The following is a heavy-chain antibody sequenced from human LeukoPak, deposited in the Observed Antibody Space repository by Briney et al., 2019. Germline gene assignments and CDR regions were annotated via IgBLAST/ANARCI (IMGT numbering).Heavy chain of an antibody. Sequence: GGSLRLSCAASGFTLSCCGMHWVRQAPGKGLEWVAFIQYNGNNKYYADSVKGRFAISRDNSKNTLSLQMNSLRDEDTAIYYCATYRQVLLPFESWGQGTLVTVSS. J-gene: IGHJ4*02. CDR3: ATYRQVLLPFES. V-gene: IGHV3-30*02. D-gene: IGHD2-8*02. CDR1: GFTLSCCG. CDR2: IQYNGNNK.